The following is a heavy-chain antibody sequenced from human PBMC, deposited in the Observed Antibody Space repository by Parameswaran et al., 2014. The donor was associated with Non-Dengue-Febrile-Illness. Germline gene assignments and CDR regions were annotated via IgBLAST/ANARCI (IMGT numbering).Heavy chain of an antibody. Sequence: ISNARLGATGPGQGLEWMGGIIPIFGTANYAQKFQGRVTITADESTSTAYMELSSLRSEDTAVYYCTLVVVIRDYWGQGTLVTVSS. D-gene: IGHD3-22*01. CDR1: ISNA. V-gene: IGHV1-69*01. J-gene: IGHJ4*02. CDR3: TLVVVIRDY. CDR2: IIPIFGTA.